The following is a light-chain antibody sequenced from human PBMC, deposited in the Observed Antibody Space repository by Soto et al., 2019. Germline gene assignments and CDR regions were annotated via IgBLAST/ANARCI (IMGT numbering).Light chain of an antibody. J-gene: IGKJ1*01. CDR3: QQYNTWWT. CDR1: QSISSW. V-gene: IGKV1-5*03. Sequence: DIQMTQSPSTLSASVGDRVTITCRASQSISSWLAWYQQKPGKAPKLLIYRASSLESGVPSRFSGSGSGTEFILTISSLQPDDFATYYCQQYNTWWTFGQGTKVEMK. CDR2: RAS.